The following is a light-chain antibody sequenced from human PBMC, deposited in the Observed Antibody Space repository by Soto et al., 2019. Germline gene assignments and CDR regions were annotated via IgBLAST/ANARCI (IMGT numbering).Light chain of an antibody. J-gene: IGLJ1*01. CDR1: GRDIGAYDY. CDR3: SSYTTSYFYV. CDR2: GVK. V-gene: IGLV2-14*01. Sequence: QSALTQPGSVSGSPGQSITISCTGSGRDIGAYDYVSWYQQHPGKAPKLIIYGVKNRPSGVSNRFSASKSAFTASLTISGLQTEDEADYYCSSYTTSYFYVFGPGTKLTVL.